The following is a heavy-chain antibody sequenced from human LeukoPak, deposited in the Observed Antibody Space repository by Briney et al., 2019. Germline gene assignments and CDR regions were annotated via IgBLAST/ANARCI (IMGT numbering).Heavy chain of an antibody. CDR3: ARGITIFGVVNDAFDI. Sequence: GGSLRLSCAASGFAFSTYWIHWVRQAPGKGLVWVSSINRDGSRTYYADSVKGRFTISRDNAKNTLYLQMNSLRAEDTAVYYCARGITIFGVVNDAFDIWGQGTMVTVSS. V-gene: IGHV3-74*01. D-gene: IGHD3-3*01. CDR2: INRDGSRT. J-gene: IGHJ3*02. CDR1: GFAFSTYW.